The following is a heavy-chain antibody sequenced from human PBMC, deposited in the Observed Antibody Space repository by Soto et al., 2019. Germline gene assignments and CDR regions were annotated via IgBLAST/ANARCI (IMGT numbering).Heavy chain of an antibody. CDR1: GYTLTELS. V-gene: IGHV1-24*01. CDR2: FDPEDGKP. J-gene: IGHJ4*02. Sequence: QAQLVQSGAEVKKPGASVKVSCKVSGYTLTELSMHWVRQDPGKGLEWRGGFDPEDGKPIYAQKLQGRLTMTEDTSTHTALMELSSLKSEDTAVYYCATKRGYWGQGTLVTVSS. CDR3: ATKRGY.